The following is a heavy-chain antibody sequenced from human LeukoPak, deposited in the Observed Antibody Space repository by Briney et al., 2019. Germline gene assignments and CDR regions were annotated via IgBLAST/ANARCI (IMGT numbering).Heavy chain of an antibody. V-gene: IGHV1-2*02. CDR3: ARRRVYDILTSYAFDI. CDR1: VYTFTGYY. J-gene: IGHJ3*02. D-gene: IGHD3-9*01. CDR2: INPNSGGT. Sequence: ASVKVSFKASVYTFTGYYMHWVRQAPGQGLEWMGWINPNSGGTNYAQKFQRRVTMTRATSISTAYMELSSLRSDDTTVYYCARRRVYDILTSYAFDIWGQGTMVTVSS.